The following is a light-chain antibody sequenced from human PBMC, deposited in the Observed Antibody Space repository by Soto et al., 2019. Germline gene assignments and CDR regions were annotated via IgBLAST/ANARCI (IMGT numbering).Light chain of an antibody. Sequence: QSVLTQPPSASGSPGQSVAISCTGTSSDVGGYDYVSWYQQHPGKAPKLMIYEVTKRPSGVPDRFSGSKSGNTASLTVSGLQAEDEADYYCSSYAGNHNYVFGTGTQLTVL. CDR1: SSDVGGYDY. CDR2: EVT. CDR3: SSYAGNHNYV. J-gene: IGLJ7*01. V-gene: IGLV2-8*01.